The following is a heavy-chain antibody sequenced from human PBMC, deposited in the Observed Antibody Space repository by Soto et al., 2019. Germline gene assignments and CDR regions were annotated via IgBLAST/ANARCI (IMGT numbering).Heavy chain of an antibody. CDR2: INADGSST. J-gene: IGHJ4*02. CDR1: GFTFSNYW. D-gene: IGHD3-10*01. Sequence: EVQLVESGGGLVQPGGSLRLSCAASGFTFSNYWMYWVRQAPGKGLVWVSVINADGSSTRYADSVKGRVTISRDNAKSTLYLQMNGLRAEDTAVYHCVTIRDGGYWGRGTLVTVSS. CDR3: VTIRDGGY. V-gene: IGHV3-74*01.